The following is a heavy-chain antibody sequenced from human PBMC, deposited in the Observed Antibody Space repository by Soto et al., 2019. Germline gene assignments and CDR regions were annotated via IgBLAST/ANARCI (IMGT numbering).Heavy chain of an antibody. J-gene: IGHJ6*02. Sequence: SVKVSCKASGGTFSSYSISWVRQAPGQGLEWMGRIIPILGITNYAQKFQGRVTITADKSTSTAYMELRSLRSDDTAVYYCARGGVVVPAATFPLYYYYGMDVWGQ. CDR3: ARGGVVVPAATFPLYYYYGMDV. CDR1: GGTFSSYS. V-gene: IGHV1-69*02. D-gene: IGHD2-2*01. CDR2: IIPILGIT.